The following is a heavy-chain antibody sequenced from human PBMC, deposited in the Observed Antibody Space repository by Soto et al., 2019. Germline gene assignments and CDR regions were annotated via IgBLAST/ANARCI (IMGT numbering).Heavy chain of an antibody. Sequence: SETLSLTCAVYGGSFSGYYWSWIRQPPGKGLEWIGEINHSGSTNYNPSLKSRVTISVDTSKNQFSLKLSSVTAADTAVYYCARASLVLGYCSGGSCYGAGENYYYYYGMDVWGQGTTVTVSS. V-gene: IGHV4-34*01. D-gene: IGHD2-15*01. CDR3: ARASLVLGYCSGGSCYGAGENYYYYYGMDV. J-gene: IGHJ6*02. CDR1: GGSFSGYY. CDR2: INHSGST.